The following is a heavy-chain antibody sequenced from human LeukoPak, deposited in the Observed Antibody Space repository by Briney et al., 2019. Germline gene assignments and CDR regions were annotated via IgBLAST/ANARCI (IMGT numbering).Heavy chain of an antibody. CDR1: GFSFSAFW. D-gene: IGHD4-17*01. J-gene: IGHJ4*02. V-gene: IGHV3-7*01. CDR3: VRLFGGVTTFDY. CDR2: INPDGSQQ. Sequence: PGGSLRLSCAPSGFSFSAFWMSWVRQGPGKGLEWVATINPDGSQQYSVDSVRGRFTLSRDNAKNSLYLQMNSLSADDTAVYYCVRLFGGVTTFDYWGQGNLVTVSS.